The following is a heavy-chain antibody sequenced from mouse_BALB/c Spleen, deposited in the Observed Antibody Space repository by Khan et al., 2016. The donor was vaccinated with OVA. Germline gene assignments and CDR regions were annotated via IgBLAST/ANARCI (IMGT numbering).Heavy chain of an antibody. D-gene: IGHD2-1*01. Sequence: VELVESGPGLVAPSQSLSITCTVSGFSLTSYGVHWVRQPPGKGLEWLGVIWTGGSTNYNSALMSRLCITKDNSKSQVFLKMHSLQTDDTAMYYCARYYGNYGWYFDVWGAGTTVTVSS. J-gene: IGHJ1*01. CDR3: ARYYGNYGWYFDV. CDR1: GFSLTSYG. V-gene: IGHV2-9*02. CDR2: IWTGGST.